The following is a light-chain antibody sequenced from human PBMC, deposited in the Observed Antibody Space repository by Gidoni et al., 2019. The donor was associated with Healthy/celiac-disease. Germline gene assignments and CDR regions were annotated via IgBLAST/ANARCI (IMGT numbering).Light chain of an antibody. V-gene: IGLV2-23*02. Sequence: QSALTQPAPVSGSPGQSNPISCTGTSSDVGSYNLSSWYQQHPGKAPKLMIYEVSKRPSGVSNRFSGSKSGNTASLTISGLQAEDEADYYCCSYAGSSTFLYVFGTGTKVTVL. CDR2: EVS. CDR1: SSDVGSYNL. CDR3: CSYAGSSTFLYV. J-gene: IGLJ1*01.